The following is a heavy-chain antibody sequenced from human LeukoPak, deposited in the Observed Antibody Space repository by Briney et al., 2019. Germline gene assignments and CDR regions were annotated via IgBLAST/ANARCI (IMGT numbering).Heavy chain of an antibody. Sequence: ASVKVSCKASGYTFTSYDINWVRQATGQGLEWMGWMNPNSGNTGYAQKFQGRVTMTRDTSISTAYMELSSLRSEDTAVYYCARGDYYDSSGYYFLVGAFDIWGQGTMVTVSS. J-gene: IGHJ3*02. CDR1: GYTFTSYD. CDR2: MNPNSGNT. D-gene: IGHD3-22*01. CDR3: ARGDYYDSSGYYFLVGAFDI. V-gene: IGHV1-8*01.